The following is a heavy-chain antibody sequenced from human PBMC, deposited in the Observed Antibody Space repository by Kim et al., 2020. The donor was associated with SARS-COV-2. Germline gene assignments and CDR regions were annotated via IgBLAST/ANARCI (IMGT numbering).Heavy chain of an antibody. CDR1: RFIISSYW. Sequence: GGSLRLSCAASRFIISSYWMRWVRQDPGKGLEGVANINEDGREKYYVDSVKGRFTISTDNAKNSLYLQMNSLRAEDTGVYYCARIRSGSSYDTMDVWGQGTTVTVSS. CDR2: INEDGREK. CDR3: ARIRSGSSYDTMDV. J-gene: IGHJ6*02. V-gene: IGHV3-7*01. D-gene: IGHD3-3*01.